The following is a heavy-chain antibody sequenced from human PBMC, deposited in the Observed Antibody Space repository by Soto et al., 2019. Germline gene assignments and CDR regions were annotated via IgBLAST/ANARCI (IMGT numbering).Heavy chain of an antibody. CDR1: GFTFSSYG. J-gene: IGHJ4*02. D-gene: IGHD6-19*01. CDR2: ISYDGSNK. CDR3: AKVASGGRGY. Sequence: QVQLVESGGGVVQPGRSLRLSCAASGFTFSSYGMHWVRQAPGKGLEWVAVISYDGSNKYYADSVKGRFTISRDNSKNTLYLQMNSLGAEDTAVYYCAKVASGGRGYWGQGTLVTVSS. V-gene: IGHV3-30*18.